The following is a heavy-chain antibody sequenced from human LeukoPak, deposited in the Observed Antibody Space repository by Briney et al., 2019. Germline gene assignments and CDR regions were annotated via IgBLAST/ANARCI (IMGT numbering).Heavy chain of an antibody. CDR1: GFTFSSYS. CDR2: ISSSSSYI. CDR3: ASPLGYCSGGSCLHFDY. Sequence: GGSLGLSCAASGFTFSSYSMNWVRQAPGKGLEWVSSISSSSSYIYYADSVKGRFTISRDNAKNSLYLQMNSLRAEDTAVYYCASPLGYCSGGSCLHFDYWGQGTLVTVSS. J-gene: IGHJ4*02. D-gene: IGHD2-15*01. V-gene: IGHV3-21*01.